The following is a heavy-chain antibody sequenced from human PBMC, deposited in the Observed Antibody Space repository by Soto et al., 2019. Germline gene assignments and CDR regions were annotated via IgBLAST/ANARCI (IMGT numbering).Heavy chain of an antibody. J-gene: IGHJ6*02. CDR1: GGTFSSYT. V-gene: IGHV1-69*02. CDR3: ARVMVRGVISGMDV. D-gene: IGHD3-10*01. CDR2: IIPILGIA. Sequence: QVQLVQSGAEVKKPGSSVKVSCKASGGTFSSYTISWVRQAPGQGLEWMGRIIPILGIANYAQKFQGRVTITAEKSTGTAYMELSSLRSEDTAVYYCARVMVRGVISGMDVWGQGTTVTVSS.